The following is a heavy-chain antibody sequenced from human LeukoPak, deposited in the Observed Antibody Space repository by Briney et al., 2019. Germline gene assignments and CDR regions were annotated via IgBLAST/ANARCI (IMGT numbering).Heavy chain of an antibody. D-gene: IGHD4-23*01. CDR3: ARQGYSGHSQGAADY. Sequence: SVKVSCKASGGTFSSYAISWVRQAPGQGLEWMGGIIPIFGTANYAQKFQGRVTMTTDTSTSTAHMELRSLRSDDTAVYYCARQGYSGHSQGAADYWGQGTLVTVSS. CDR1: GGTFSSYA. V-gene: IGHV1-69*05. CDR2: IIPIFGTA. J-gene: IGHJ4*02.